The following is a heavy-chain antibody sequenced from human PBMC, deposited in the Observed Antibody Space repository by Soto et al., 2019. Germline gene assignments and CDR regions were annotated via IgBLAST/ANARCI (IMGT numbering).Heavy chain of an antibody. CDR2: IYNSGST. CDR3: AREFDY. Sequence: SETLSLTCTVSGNSVSSGTYYWNWIRQPPGKGLEWIGLIYNSGSTNYNPSLKSRVTISVDTSKTQFSLTLNSVTAADTAVYYCAREFDYWGQGILVTVSS. J-gene: IGHJ4*02. CDR1: GNSVSSGTYY. V-gene: IGHV4-61*01.